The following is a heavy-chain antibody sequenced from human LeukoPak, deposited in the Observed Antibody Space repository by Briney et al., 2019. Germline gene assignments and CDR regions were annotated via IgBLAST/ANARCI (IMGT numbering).Heavy chain of an antibody. D-gene: IGHD2-21*02. CDR3: ARDLEACGGDCYAFDY. Sequence: GGSLRLSCAASGFTFSNYWMHWGRLAPGKGLVWVSRTNTDGSSTTYADSVKGRFTISRDNAKNTLYLHMNSLRAEDTAVYYCARDLEACGGDCYAFDYWGQGTLVTVSS. V-gene: IGHV3-74*01. J-gene: IGHJ4*02. CDR1: GFTFSNYW. CDR2: TNTDGSST.